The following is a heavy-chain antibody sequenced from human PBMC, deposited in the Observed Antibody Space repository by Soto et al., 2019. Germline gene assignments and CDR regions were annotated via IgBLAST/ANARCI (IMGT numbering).Heavy chain of an antibody. CDR1: GFTFSSYW. D-gene: IGHD4-17*01. Sequence: GGSLRLSCAASGFTFSSYWMSWVRQAPGKGLEWVANIKQDGSEKYYVDSVKGRFTISRDNAKNSLYLQMNSLRAEDTAVYYCATVTTVTTPRGAFDIWGQGTMVTVSS. CDR3: ATVTTVTTPRGAFDI. V-gene: IGHV3-7*01. CDR2: IKQDGSEK. J-gene: IGHJ3*02.